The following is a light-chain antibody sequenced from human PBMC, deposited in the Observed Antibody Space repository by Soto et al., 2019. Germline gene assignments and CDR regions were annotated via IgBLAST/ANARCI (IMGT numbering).Light chain of an antibody. CDR3: LQHNFYPPT. Sequence: DIQMTQSPSAMSASVGDRVTITCRASQGIHKYLAWFQQKPGKVPKRLIYGASSLQSGVPSRFSGSGSGTEFTLTISSLQPEDFATYYCLQHNFYPPTFGQGTRLE. V-gene: IGKV1-17*03. CDR1: QGIHKY. CDR2: GAS. J-gene: IGKJ5*01.